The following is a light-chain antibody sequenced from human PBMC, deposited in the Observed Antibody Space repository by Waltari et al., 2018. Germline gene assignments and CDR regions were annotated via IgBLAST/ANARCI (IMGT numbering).Light chain of an antibody. V-gene: IGLV2-14*03. CDR2: DAS. CDR3: SSYTSSSTV. CDR1: SSDVGGYNY. J-gene: IGLJ2*01. Sequence: QSALTQPASVSGSPGQSITISCTGTSSDVGGYNYVSWYQQHPGKAPKLMIYDASNRPLGVSNRFSGSKSGNTASLTISGLQAEDEADYYCSSYTSSSTVFGGGTKLTVL.